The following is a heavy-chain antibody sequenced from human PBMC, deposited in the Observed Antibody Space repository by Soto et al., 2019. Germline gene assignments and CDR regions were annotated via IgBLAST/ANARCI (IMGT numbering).Heavy chain of an antibody. CDR1: GGTFSSYA. Sequence: SVKVSCKASGGTFSSYAISWVRQAPGQGLEWMGGIIPIFGTANYAQKFQGRVTITADKSTSTAYMELSSLRAGDTAVYYCASTPRITMVRGVITLFDYWGRGTLVTVSS. V-gene: IGHV1-69*06. CDR3: ASTPRITMVRGVITLFDY. D-gene: IGHD3-10*01. J-gene: IGHJ4*02. CDR2: IIPIFGTA.